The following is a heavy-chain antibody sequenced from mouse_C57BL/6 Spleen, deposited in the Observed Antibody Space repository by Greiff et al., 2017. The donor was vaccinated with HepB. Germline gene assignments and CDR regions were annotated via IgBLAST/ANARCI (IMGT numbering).Heavy chain of an antibody. CDR2: IWSGGST. V-gene: IGHV2-5*01. CDR3: ATGGTYDYDYAMDY. J-gene: IGHJ4*01. CDR1: GFSLTSYC. D-gene: IGHD2-4*01. Sequence: VKLLESGPGLVQPSQCLSITCTVSGFSLTSYCVHWVRQSPGKGLEWLGVIWSGGSTDYNAAFMSRLSIIKDNSKSQVFFKMNSLRADDTAIYYCATGGTYDYDYAMDYWGQGTSVTVSS.